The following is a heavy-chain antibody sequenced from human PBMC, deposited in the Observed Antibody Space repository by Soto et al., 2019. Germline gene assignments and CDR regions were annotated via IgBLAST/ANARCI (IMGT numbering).Heavy chain of an antibody. CDR2: IIPIFGTA. V-gene: IGHV1-69*01. CDR3: AREYSSSSADYGMDV. J-gene: IGHJ6*02. Sequence: QVQLVQSGAEVKKPGSSVKVSCKASGGTFSSYAISWVRQAPGQGLEWMGGIIPIFGTANYAQKFKGRVTITADESTSSAYMELSSLKYEDAAVYYCAREYSSSSADYGMDVWGQGTTVTVSS. CDR1: GGTFSSYA. D-gene: IGHD6-6*01.